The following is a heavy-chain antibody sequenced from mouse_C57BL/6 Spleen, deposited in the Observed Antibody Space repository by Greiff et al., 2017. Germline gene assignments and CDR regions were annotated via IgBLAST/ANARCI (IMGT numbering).Heavy chain of an antibody. V-gene: IGHV1-64*01. CDR1: GYTFTSYW. CDR2: IHPNSGSS. J-gene: IGHJ3*01. CDR3: ARSGGPAWFAY. Sequence: QVQLQQPGAELVKPGASVKLSCKASGYTFTSYWMHWVKQRPGLGLEWIGMIHPNSGSSNYNEKFKSKATLTVDKSSSTAYMHLSSLTSEDSAVYYCARSGGPAWFAYWGQGTLVTVSA. D-gene: IGHD1-1*02.